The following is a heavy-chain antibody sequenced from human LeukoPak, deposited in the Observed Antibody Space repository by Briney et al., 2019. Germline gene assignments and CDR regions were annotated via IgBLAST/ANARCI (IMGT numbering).Heavy chain of an antibody. CDR1: GGTFSSYA. CDR3: ARDRYRSSSDVAFDY. Sequence: SVKVSCKASGGTFSSYAISWVRQAPGQGLEWMGGIIPIFGTANYAQKFQGRVTITADKSTSTAYMELSSLRSEDTAVYYCARDRYRSSSDVAFDYWGQGTLVTVSS. CDR2: IIPIFGTA. V-gene: IGHV1-69*06. J-gene: IGHJ4*02. D-gene: IGHD6-6*01.